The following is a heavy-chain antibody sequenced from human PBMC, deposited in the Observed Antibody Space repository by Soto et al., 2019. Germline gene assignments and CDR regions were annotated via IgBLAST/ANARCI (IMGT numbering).Heavy chain of an antibody. CDR3: ARGPYYYDSSGYPAFDY. CDR2: INPSGGST. J-gene: IGHJ4*02. V-gene: IGHV1-46*01. CDR1: GYTFTSYY. Sequence: ASVKVSCKASGYTFTSYYMHWVRQAPGQGLEWMGIINPSGGSTSYAQKFQGRVTMTRDTSTSTVYMELSSLRSEDTAVYYCARGPYYYDSSGYPAFDYWGQGTLVTVSS. D-gene: IGHD3-22*01.